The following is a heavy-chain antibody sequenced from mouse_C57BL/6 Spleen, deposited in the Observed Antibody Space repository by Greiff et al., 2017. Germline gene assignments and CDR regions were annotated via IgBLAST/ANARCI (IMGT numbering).Heavy chain of an antibody. D-gene: IGHD1-1*01. V-gene: IGHV1-15*01. Sequence: VQLQQSGAELVRPGASVTLSCKASGYTFTDYEMHWVKQTPVHGLEWIGAIDPETGGTAYNQKFKGKAILTADKSSSTAYMELRSLTSEDSAVYYCTRGDYGSSSDYWGQGTTLTVSS. CDR2: IDPETGGT. CDR1: GYTFTDYE. J-gene: IGHJ2*01. CDR3: TRGDYGSSSDY.